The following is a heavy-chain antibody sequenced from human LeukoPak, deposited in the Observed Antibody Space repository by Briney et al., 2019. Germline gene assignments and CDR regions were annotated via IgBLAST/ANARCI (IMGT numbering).Heavy chain of an antibody. V-gene: IGHV4-39*07. CDR3: ARVAYCSSTSCYVLGSYYYYYYMDV. J-gene: IGHJ6*03. CDR2: IHYSGST. D-gene: IGHD2-2*01. CDR1: GGSISSSSYY. Sequence: SETLSLTCTVSGGSISSSSYYWGWIRQPPGKGLEWIGSIHYSGSTYYNPSLKSRVTISVDTSKNHFSLKLSSVTAADTAVYYCARVAYCSSTSCYVLGSYYYYYYMDVWGKGTTVTVSS.